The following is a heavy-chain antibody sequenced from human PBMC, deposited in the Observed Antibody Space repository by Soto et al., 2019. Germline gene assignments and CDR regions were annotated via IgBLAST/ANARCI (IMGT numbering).Heavy chain of an antibody. CDR2: LTVTGDSA. D-gene: IGHD2-15*01. CDR1: GFRLSDSA. CDR3: AKNGCSYPACYPYYYYVDV. V-gene: IGHV3-23*01. J-gene: IGHJ6*03. Sequence: EVKLLESGGGLVQPGGSLRLSCAASGFRLSDSAVSWVRQAPGKGLEWVSSLTVTGDSAFYSDSVKGRFTISRDISKSTLYLRMNSLRAEDTAVYYCAKNGCSYPACYPYYYYVDVWGRGTTVTVSS.